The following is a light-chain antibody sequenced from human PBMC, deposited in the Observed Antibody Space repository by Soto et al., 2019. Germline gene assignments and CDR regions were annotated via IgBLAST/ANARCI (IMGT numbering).Light chain of an antibody. J-gene: IGKJ4*01. CDR1: QSIKNA. CDR3: QQYDSRPLP. Sequence: ERVLTQSPPTLSVSPGESATLSCRASQSIKNALAWYQQKPGQSPRLLIFDASTRATGVPARFSGSGSGTEFTLTISSLQSEDFALYYCQQYDSRPLPFGGGTKVEIK. V-gene: IGKV3-15*01. CDR2: DAS.